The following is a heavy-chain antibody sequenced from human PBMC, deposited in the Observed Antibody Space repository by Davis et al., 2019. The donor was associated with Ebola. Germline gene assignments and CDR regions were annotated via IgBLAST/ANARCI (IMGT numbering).Heavy chain of an antibody. CDR1: GFTFSSYA. J-gene: IGHJ3*02. CDR3: ARVGITMIVVETGAFDI. Sequence: PGGSLRLSCAASGFTFSSYAMSWVRQAPGKGLEWVSAISGSGGSTYYADSVKGRFTISRDNAKNSLYLQMNSLRDEDTAVYYCARVGITMIVVETGAFDIWGQGTMVTVSS. D-gene: IGHD3-22*01. CDR2: ISGSGGST. V-gene: IGHV3-23*01.